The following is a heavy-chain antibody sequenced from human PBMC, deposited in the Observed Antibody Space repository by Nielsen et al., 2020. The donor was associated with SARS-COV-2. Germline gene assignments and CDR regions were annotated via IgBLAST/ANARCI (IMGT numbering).Heavy chain of an antibody. CDR3: ARHRGRDDFWSGYYTDNWFDP. CDR2: IYYSGST. CDR1: GGSISSYY. V-gene: IGHV4-59*08. D-gene: IGHD3-3*01. J-gene: IGHJ5*02. Sequence: SETLSLTCTVSGGSISSYYWSWIRQPPGKGLEWIGYIYYSGSTNYNPSLKSQVTISVDTSKNQFSLKLSSVTAADTAVYYCARHRGRDDFWSGYYTDNWFDPWGQGTLVTVSS.